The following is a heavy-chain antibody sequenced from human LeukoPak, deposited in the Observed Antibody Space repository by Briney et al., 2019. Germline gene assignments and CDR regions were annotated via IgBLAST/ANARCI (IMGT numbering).Heavy chain of an antibody. V-gene: IGHV3-23*01. D-gene: IGHD3-10*01. CDR2: ISGSGGST. Sequence: GGSLRLSCAASGFTFSSYAMSWVRQAPGKGLEWVSAISGSGGSTYYADSVKGRFTISRDKSKNTLYLQMNSLKTEDTAIYYCTTVITMLRGLHTSDYWGQGTLVTVSS. CDR1: GFTFSSYA. CDR3: TTVITMLRGLHTSDY. J-gene: IGHJ4*02.